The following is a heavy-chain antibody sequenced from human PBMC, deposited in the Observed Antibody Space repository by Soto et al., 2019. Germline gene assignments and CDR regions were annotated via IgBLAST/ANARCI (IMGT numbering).Heavy chain of an antibody. Sequence: QPGGSLRLSCAASGFTFSSYGMHWVRQAPGKGLEWVAVIWYDGSNKYYADSVKGRFTIPRDNSKNTLYLQMNSLRAEDTAVYYCAKDPRGAATGTAYWGQGTLVTVSS. CDR1: GFTFSSYG. D-gene: IGHD6-13*01. J-gene: IGHJ4*02. CDR2: IWYDGSNK. CDR3: AKDPRGAATGTAY. V-gene: IGHV3-33*06.